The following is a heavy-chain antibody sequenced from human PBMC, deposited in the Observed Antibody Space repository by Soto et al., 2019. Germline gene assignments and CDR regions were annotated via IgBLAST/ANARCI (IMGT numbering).Heavy chain of an antibody. V-gene: IGHV4-59*08. CDR3: ARQARRTWLYYFDY. D-gene: IGHD3-9*01. CDR2: IYYSGST. J-gene: IGHJ4*02. CDR1: GGSISSYY. Sequence: QVQLQESGPGLVKPSETLSLTCTVSGGSISSYYWSWIRQPPGKGLEWTGYIYYSGSTNYNPSLKSRVTISVDTSKNQFSLKLSSVTAADTAVYYCARQARRTWLYYFDYWGQGTLVTVSS.